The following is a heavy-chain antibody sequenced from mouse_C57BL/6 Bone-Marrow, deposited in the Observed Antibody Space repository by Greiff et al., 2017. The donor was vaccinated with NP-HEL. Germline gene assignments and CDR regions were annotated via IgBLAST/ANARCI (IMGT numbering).Heavy chain of an antibody. V-gene: IGHV3-1*01. CDR2: ISYSGST. J-gene: IGHJ3*01. CDR3: ARGGVAWFAY. Sequence: EVKLVESGPGMVKPSQSLSLTCTVTGYSITSGYDWHWIRHFPGNKLEWMGYISYSGSTNYNPSLKSRISITHDTSKNHFFLKLNSVTTEDTATYYCARGGVAWFAYWGQGTLVTVSA. CDR1: GYSITSGYD.